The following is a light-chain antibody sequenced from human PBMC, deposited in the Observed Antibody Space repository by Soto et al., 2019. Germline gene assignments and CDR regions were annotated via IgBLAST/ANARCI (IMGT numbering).Light chain of an antibody. CDR3: QQYDNLQFT. CDR2: DAS. CDR1: QDISNY. J-gene: IGKJ3*01. V-gene: IGKV1-33*01. Sequence: DIQMTQSPSSLSASVGDRVTITCQASQDISNYLNWYQQKPGKAPKLLIYDASNLETGVPSRFSGSGSGTDFTFTISSLQPQDIETYYCQQYDNLQFTFGPGTKVDI.